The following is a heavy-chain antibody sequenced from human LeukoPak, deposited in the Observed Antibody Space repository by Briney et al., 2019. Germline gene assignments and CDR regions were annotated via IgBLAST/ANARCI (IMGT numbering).Heavy chain of an antibody. CDR3: ARHPNNNHLDTTPHRF. V-gene: IGHV5-51*01. Sequence: GESLKISFKGSGYIFTNYWIGWVRLMPGKGLEWVAIIYPGDSDIRYSPSFQGRVTISAGKSISTAYLQWSSLKASDTAMYYCARHPNNNHLDTTPHRFWGQGTLVTVSS. CDR1: GYIFTNYW. J-gene: IGHJ4*02. D-gene: IGHD2-15*01. CDR2: IYPGDSDI.